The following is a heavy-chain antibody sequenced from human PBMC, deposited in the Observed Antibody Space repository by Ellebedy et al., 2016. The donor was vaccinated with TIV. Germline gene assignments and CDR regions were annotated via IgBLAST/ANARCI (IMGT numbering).Heavy chain of an antibody. CDR3: AREEDYDILTGYPYYYYMDV. D-gene: IGHD3-9*01. V-gene: IGHV3-21*01. CDR2: ISSSSSYI. J-gene: IGHJ6*03. Sequence: GGSLRLXCAASGFTFSSYSMNWVRQAPGKGLEWVSSISSSSSYIYYADSVKGRFTISRDNAKNSLYLQMNSLRAEDTAVYYCAREEDYDILTGYPYYYYMDVWGKGTTVTVSS. CDR1: GFTFSSYS.